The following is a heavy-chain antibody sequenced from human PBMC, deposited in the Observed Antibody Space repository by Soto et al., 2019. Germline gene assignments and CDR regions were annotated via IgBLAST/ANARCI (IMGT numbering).Heavy chain of an antibody. D-gene: IGHD5-12*01. Sequence: SLSLSCAASGFTFDSYWMTWVRQAPGKGLEWVAHIKQDGGQTYYVDSVKGRFTISRDNAKTSLYLQMNSLRAEDTSVYFCARGGNGYENWPPYYYYGMDVWGQGTTVTVSS. CDR1: GFTFDSYW. CDR3: ARGGNGYENWPPYYYYGMDV. J-gene: IGHJ6*02. CDR2: IKQDGGQT. V-gene: IGHV3-7*01.